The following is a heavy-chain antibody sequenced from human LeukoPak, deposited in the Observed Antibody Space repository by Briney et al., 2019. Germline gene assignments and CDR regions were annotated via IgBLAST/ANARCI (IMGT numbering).Heavy chain of an antibody. CDR1: GFTFSSYG. J-gene: IGHJ4*02. CDR2: ISYDGSNK. CDR3: ARNSQYDYIWGSYREYFDY. V-gene: IGHV3-30*03. Sequence: PGGSLRLSCAASGFTFSSYGMHWVRQAPGKALEWVAVISYDGSNKYYADSVKGRFTISRDNSKNTLYLQMNSLRAEDTAVYYCARNSQYDYIWGSYREYFDYWGQGTLVTVSS. D-gene: IGHD3-16*02.